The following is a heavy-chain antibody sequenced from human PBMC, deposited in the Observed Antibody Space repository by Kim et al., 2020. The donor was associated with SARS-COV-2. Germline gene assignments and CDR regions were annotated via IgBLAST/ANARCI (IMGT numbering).Heavy chain of an antibody. J-gene: IGHJ4*02. V-gene: IGHV1-2*02. D-gene: IGHD1-20*01. Sequence: NDAPKLQGRVTMTRDTSISTAYMELSRLRSDDTAVYYCARSRITGTELDYWGQGTLVTVSS. CDR3: ARSRITGTELDY.